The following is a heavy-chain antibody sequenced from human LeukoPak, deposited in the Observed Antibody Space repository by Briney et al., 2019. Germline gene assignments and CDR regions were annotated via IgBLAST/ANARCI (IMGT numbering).Heavy chain of an antibody. CDR3: ARRSSKLGSRGYRGGSCYPFDY. Sequence: PSETLSLTCTVSGGSISSGSYYWSWIRQPAGKGLEWIGRIYTSGSTNYNPSLKSRVTISVDTSKNQFSLKLSSVTAADTAVYYCARRSSKLGSRGYRGGSCYPFDYWGQGTLVTVSS. V-gene: IGHV4-61*02. CDR1: GGSISSGSYY. J-gene: IGHJ4*02. CDR2: IYTSGST. D-gene: IGHD2-15*01.